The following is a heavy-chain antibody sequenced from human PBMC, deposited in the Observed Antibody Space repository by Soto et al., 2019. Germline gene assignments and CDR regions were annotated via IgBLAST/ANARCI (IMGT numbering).Heavy chain of an antibody. D-gene: IGHD2-15*01. Sequence: SVKVSCKASGGTFSSYAISWVRQAPGQGLEWMGGIIPIFGTANYAQKFQGRVTITADESTSTAYMELSSLRSEDTAVYYCARAGYVIGGSCYFYGMDFWGQGTTVTVSS. J-gene: IGHJ6*02. CDR1: GGTFSSYA. V-gene: IGHV1-69*13. CDR2: IIPIFGTA. CDR3: ARAGYVIGGSCYFYGMDF.